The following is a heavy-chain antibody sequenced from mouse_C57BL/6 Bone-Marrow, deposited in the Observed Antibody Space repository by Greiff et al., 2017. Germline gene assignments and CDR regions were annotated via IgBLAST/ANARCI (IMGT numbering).Heavy chain of an antibody. CDR1: GYTFTSYG. D-gene: IGHD2-4*01. V-gene: IGHV1-81*01. Sequence: VQLQQSGAELARPGASVKLSCKASGYTFTSYGISWVKQRTGQGLEWIGEIYPRSGNTYYNEKFKGKATLTADKSSSTAYMELRSLTSEDSAVYFCARRGYYDLVSNYYAMDYWGQGTSVTVSS. CDR2: IYPRSGNT. CDR3: ARRGYYDLVSNYYAMDY. J-gene: IGHJ4*01.